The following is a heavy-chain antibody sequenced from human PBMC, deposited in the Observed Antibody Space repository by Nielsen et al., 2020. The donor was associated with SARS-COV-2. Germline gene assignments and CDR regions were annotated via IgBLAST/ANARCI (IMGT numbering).Heavy chain of an antibody. CDR2: IKSDGSGT. J-gene: IGHJ6*02. Sequence: GGSLRLSCAASGFTFGIYWIHWVRQAPGKGLAWVSRIKSDGSGTIYADSVEGRFTISRDNAKNTLYLQMNSLRAEDTAVYYCARDFGYCRGGTCNYYGMDVWGQGTTVTVSS. CDR1: GFTFGIYW. D-gene: IGHD2-15*01. V-gene: IGHV3-74*01. CDR3: ARDFGYCRGGTCNYYGMDV.